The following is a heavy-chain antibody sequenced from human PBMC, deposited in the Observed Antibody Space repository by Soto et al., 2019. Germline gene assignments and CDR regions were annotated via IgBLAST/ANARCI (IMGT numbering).Heavy chain of an antibody. D-gene: IGHD6-6*01. Sequence: SETLSLTCAVYGGSFIGYGWSWISQPPGKGLEWIGGIYYSGSTYYNPSLKSRVTISVDTSKNQFSLKLSSVTAADTAVYYCARHGSSSSDTYFDYWGQGTLVTVSS. CDR1: GGSFIGYG. CDR3: ARHGSSSSDTYFDY. J-gene: IGHJ4*02. CDR2: IYYSGST. V-gene: IGHV4-34*01.